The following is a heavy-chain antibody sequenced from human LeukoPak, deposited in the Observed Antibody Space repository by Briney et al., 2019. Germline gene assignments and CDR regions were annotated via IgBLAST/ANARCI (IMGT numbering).Heavy chain of an antibody. D-gene: IGHD6-13*01. J-gene: IGHJ4*02. CDR1: GFAFSSYA. Sequence: GGSLRLSCVASGFAFSSYAMSWVRQAPGKGLEWVSAIRESGGSTHYADSVEGRFTISRDNSKNTLYLQMNSLRAEDTAVHYCAKTKPYGTTWYGGIDWGQGALVTVSS. CDR3: AKTKPYGTTWYGGID. CDR2: IRESGGST. V-gene: IGHV3-23*01.